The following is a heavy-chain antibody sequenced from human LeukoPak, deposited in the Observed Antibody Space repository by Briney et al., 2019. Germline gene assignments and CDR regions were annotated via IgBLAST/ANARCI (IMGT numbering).Heavy chain of an antibody. J-gene: IGHJ3*02. D-gene: IGHD6-13*01. CDR1: GYTFTSYG. CDR3: ARRTHLDSSRSLQHAFDI. V-gene: IGHV1-18*01. CDR2: ISAYNGNT. Sequence: ASVKVSCKASGYTFTSYGISWVRQAPGQGLEWMGWISAYNGNTNYAQKLQGRVTMTTDTSTSTAYMELRSLRSDDTAVYYCARRTHLDSSRSLQHAFDIWGQGTMVTVSS.